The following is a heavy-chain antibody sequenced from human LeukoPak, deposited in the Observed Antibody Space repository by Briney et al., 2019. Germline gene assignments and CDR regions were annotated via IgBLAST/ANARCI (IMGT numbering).Heavy chain of an antibody. CDR1: GGSISSYY. J-gene: IGHJ6*03. D-gene: IGHD1-26*01. Sequence: SETLSLTCTVSGGSISSYYWSWIRQPAGKGLEWIGRIYTSGSTNYNPSLKSRVTMSVDTSKNQFSLKLSSVTAADTAMYYCARASGNYHNYYYYYMDVCGKGTTVTVSS. CDR2: IYTSGST. CDR3: ARASGNYHNYYYYYMDV. V-gene: IGHV4-4*07.